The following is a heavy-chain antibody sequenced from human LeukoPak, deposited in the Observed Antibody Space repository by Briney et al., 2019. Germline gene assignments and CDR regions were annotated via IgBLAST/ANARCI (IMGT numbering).Heavy chain of an antibody. CDR3: ARSLLGVTTRYYYYYMDV. CDR2: ISSSGSTI. CDR1: GFTFSDYY. V-gene: IGHV3-11*04. Sequence: PGGSLRLSCAASGFTFSDYYMSWIRQAPGKGLEWVSYISSSGSTIYYADSVKGRFTISRDNAKNSLYLQMNSLRAEDTAVYYCARSLLGVTTRYYYYYMDVWGKGTTVTVSS. D-gene: IGHD4-17*01. J-gene: IGHJ6*03.